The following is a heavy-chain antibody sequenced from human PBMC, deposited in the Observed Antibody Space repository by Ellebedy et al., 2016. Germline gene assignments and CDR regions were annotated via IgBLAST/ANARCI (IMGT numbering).Heavy chain of an antibody. CDR2: ISWNSGSI. CDR1: GFTFDDYA. D-gene: IGHD2-2*01. CDR3: AKDSTLTKHCSSTSCYVFDY. Sequence: GGSLRLSXAASGFTFDDYAMHWVRQAPGKGLEWVSGISWNSGSIGYADSVKGRFTISRDNAKNSLYLQMNSLRAEDTALYYCAKDSTLTKHCSSTSCYVFDYWGQGTLVTVSS. V-gene: IGHV3-9*01. J-gene: IGHJ4*02.